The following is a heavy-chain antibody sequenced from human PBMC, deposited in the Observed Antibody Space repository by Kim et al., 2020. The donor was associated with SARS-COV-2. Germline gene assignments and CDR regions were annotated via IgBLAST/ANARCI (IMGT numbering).Heavy chain of an antibody. Sequence: ASVKVSCKASGYTFTSYYMHWVRQAPGQGLEWMGIINPSGGSTSYAQKFQGRVTMTRDTSTSTVYMELSSLRSEDTAVYYCAREYYDILTGYASVLRYGMDVWGQGTTVTVSS. CDR2: INPSGGST. V-gene: IGHV1-46*01. D-gene: IGHD3-9*01. J-gene: IGHJ6*02. CDR3: AREYYDILTGYASVLRYGMDV. CDR1: GYTFTSYY.